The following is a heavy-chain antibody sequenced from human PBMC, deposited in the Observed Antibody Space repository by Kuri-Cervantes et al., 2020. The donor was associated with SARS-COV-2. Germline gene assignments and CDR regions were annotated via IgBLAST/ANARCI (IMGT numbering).Heavy chain of an antibody. D-gene: IGHD6-13*01. V-gene: IGHV4-34*01. CDR3: ARWQQQLVLYGMDV. Sequence: SETLSLTCAVYGGSFSGYYWSWIRQPPGKGPEWIGEINHSGSTNYNPSLKSRVTISVDTSKNQFSLKLSSVTAADTAVYYCARWQQQLVLYGMDVWGQGTTVTVSS. J-gene: IGHJ6*02. CDR1: GGSFSGYY. CDR2: INHSGST.